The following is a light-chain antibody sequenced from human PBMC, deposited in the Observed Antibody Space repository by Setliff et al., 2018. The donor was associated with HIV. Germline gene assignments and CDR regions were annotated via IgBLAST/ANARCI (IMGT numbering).Light chain of an antibody. CDR1: SSDIGGYNS. Sequence: QSALTQPASVSGSPGQSITISCTGTSSDIGGYNSVSWYQQHPGKAPKLMIYDVSNRPSGVSNRFSGSKSGNTASLTTSGLQAEDEAEYHCSSYTSSITHVVFGGGTKVTVL. CDR3: SSYTSSITHVV. V-gene: IGLV2-14*03. CDR2: DVS. J-gene: IGLJ2*01.